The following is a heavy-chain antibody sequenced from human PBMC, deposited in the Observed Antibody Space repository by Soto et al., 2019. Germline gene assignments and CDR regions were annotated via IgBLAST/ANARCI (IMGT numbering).Heavy chain of an antibody. Sequence: QVQLVQSGAEVKKPGSSVKVSCTASGGTFGSYAISWVRQAPGQGLEWMGGIIPIPGTANYAQKFQGRVTSAADEPTSTANRELSSLRSENPAVYDSATSQCNSTSLEIYYYYDYGMEDWCQGTTVTGSS. CDR2: IIPIPGTA. J-gene: IGHJ6*02. V-gene: IGHV1-69*01. D-gene: IGHD2-2*01. CDR3: ATSQCNSTSLEIYYYYDYGMED. CDR1: GGTFGSYA.